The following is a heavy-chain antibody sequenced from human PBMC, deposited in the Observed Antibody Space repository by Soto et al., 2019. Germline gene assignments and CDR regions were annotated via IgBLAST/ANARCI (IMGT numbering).Heavy chain of an antibody. CDR3: ARRRYDTVWGSYRSLYFDY. CDR2: INHIRSI. CDR1: GGSFSGYF. D-gene: IGHD3-16*02. J-gene: IGHJ4*02. Sequence: PSETLSLTCAVYGGSFSGYFWTWIRQPPGKGLEWIGEINHIRSIHYNPSLKSRVTMSVDTSKSQFSLSLSSVTAAGTAVYYCARRRYDTVWGSYRSLYFDYWGQGTLVTVSS. V-gene: IGHV4-34*01.